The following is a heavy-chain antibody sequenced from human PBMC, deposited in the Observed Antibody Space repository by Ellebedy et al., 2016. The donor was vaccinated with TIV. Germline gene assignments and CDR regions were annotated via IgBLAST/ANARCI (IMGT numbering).Heavy chain of an antibody. J-gene: IGHJ3*02. CDR1: GGSFSGYY. Sequence: SETLSLXXAVYGGSFSGYYWSWIRQPAGKGLEWIGRIYTSGSTNYNPSLKSRVTMSVDTSKNQFSLKLSSVTAADTAVYYCARVLEGAETLDAFDIWGQGTMVTVSS. CDR2: IYTSGST. V-gene: IGHV4-59*10. CDR3: ARVLEGAETLDAFDI. D-gene: IGHD1-1*01.